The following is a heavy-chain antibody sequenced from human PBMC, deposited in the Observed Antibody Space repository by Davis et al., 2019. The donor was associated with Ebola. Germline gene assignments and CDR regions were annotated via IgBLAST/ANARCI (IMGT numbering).Heavy chain of an antibody. CDR1: GFVFSNYV. J-gene: IGHJ3*01. D-gene: IGHD6-19*01. CDR2: LGLSADT. V-gene: IGHV3-23*01. Sequence: GESLKISCAASGFVFSNYVMSWVRRAPGKGLEWVSTLGLSADTYYADSVKGRFTISRDNSKNTLHLQMNSLRVEDTAIYYCAKDTSNVWFDVWGQVTMVTVAS. CDR3: AKDTSNVWFDV.